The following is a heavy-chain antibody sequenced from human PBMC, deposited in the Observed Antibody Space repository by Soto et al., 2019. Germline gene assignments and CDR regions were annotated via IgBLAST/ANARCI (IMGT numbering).Heavy chain of an antibody. CDR3: ARGSPIFGGAPSWFAP. CDR1: GGTFSRYT. CDR2: IIPIAAIA. D-gene: IGHD3-16*01. Sequence: SVKVSCKASGGTFSRYTINWVRQAPGQGLEWMGRIIPIAAIANYTQKFQGRVTITVDKSSTTAYMELSSLRSDDTAVYYCARGSPIFGGAPSWFAPWGRGTLVTVSS. J-gene: IGHJ5*02. V-gene: IGHV1-69*02.